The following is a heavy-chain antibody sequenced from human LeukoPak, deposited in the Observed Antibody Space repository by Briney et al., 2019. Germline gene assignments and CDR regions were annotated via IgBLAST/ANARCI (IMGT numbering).Heavy chain of an antibody. J-gene: IGHJ6*03. D-gene: IGHD1-26*01. V-gene: IGHV3-23*01. CDR2: ISGSGGST. Sequence: GGSLRLSCAASGFTFSSDAMSWVRQAPGKGLEWVSAISGSGGSTYYADSVKGRFTISRDNAKNSLYLQMNSLRAEDTAVYYCARVRRYRVGATDGNYYYMDVWGKGTTVTVSS. CDR3: ARVRRYRVGATDGNYYYMDV. CDR1: GFTFSSDA.